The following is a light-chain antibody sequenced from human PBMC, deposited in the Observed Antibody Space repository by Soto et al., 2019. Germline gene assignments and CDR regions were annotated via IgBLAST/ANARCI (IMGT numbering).Light chain of an antibody. J-gene: IGLJ2*01. CDR1: SSDVGTYDY. CDR3: SSYTSSRTLV. Sequence: QSALTQPASVSGSPGQSITISCTGTSSDVGTYDYVSWYQQHPGKAPKLMIFEVTNRPSGVSNRFSGSKSGSTASLTISGLQAEDEAAYYCSSYTSSRTLVFGGGTKLTVL. CDR2: EVT. V-gene: IGLV2-14*01.